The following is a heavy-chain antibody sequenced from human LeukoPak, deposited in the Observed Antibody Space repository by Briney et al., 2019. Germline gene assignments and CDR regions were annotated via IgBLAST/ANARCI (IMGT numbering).Heavy chain of an antibody. CDR3: ASTFRITGTTYYY. Sequence: GGSLRLSCAASGFTFSSFWMHWVRQVPGKGLVWVSRINSDGSVTSYVDSGKGRFTISRDTAQNTVYLQMNSLRAEDTAVYYCASTFRITGTTYYYWGQGALVTVSS. J-gene: IGHJ4*02. CDR2: INSDGSVT. CDR1: GFTFSSFW. V-gene: IGHV3-74*01. D-gene: IGHD1-20*01.